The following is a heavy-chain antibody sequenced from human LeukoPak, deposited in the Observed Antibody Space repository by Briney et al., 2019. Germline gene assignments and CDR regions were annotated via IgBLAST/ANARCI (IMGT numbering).Heavy chain of an antibody. J-gene: IGHJ4*02. CDR2: IYYSGST. Sequence: PSESLSLTCTVSGGSISSYYWSWIRQPPGKGLEWIGYIYYSGSTNYNPSLKSRVTISVDTSKNQFSLKLSSVTAADTAVYYCARLRISSGHFDYWAREPWSPSPQ. CDR1: GGSISSYY. V-gene: IGHV4-59*08. CDR3: ARLRISSGHFDY. D-gene: IGHD3-10*01.